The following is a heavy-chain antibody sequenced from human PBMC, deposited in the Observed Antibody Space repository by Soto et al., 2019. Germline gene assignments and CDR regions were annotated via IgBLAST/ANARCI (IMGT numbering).Heavy chain of an antibody. CDR1: GYTFTGYY. CDR2: INPNSGGT. Sequence: ALVKVSCKASGYTFTGYYMHWVRQAPGQGLEWMGWINPNSGGTNYAQKFQGWVTMTRDTSISTAYMELSRLRSDDTAVYYCARAYDFWSGYLDYWGQGTLVTVSS. CDR3: ARAYDFWSGYLDY. D-gene: IGHD3-3*01. J-gene: IGHJ4*02. V-gene: IGHV1-2*04.